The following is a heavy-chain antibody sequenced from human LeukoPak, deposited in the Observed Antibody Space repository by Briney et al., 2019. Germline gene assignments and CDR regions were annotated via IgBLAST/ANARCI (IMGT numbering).Heavy chain of an antibody. Sequence: SETLSLTCTDSGGSISSYYWSWIRQPAGKGLEWIGRIYTSGSTNYNPSLKSRVTMSVDTSKNQFSLKLSSVTAADTAVYYCAGNVLRYFDWSYYFDYWGQGTLVTVSS. J-gene: IGHJ4*02. CDR2: IYTSGST. CDR1: GGSISSYY. V-gene: IGHV4-4*07. CDR3: AGNVLRYFDWSYYFDY. D-gene: IGHD3-9*01.